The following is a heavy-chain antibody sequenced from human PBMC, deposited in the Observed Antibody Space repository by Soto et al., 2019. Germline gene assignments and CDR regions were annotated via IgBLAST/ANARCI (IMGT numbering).Heavy chain of an antibody. CDR3: ARAFIVGSTPLGY. V-gene: IGHV3-21*01. CDR1: GFTFSADT. J-gene: IGHJ4*02. D-gene: IGHD1-26*01. CDR2: ITRESNHI. Sequence: EVQLVESGGGLVQPGGSLRLSCAASGFTFSADTINWVRQAPGKGLDWVASITRESNHIDFADSVKGRFNLSRDNAKNSVYLQMNRLRAGDTAVYFCARAFIVGSTPLGYWGQGTLVTVSS.